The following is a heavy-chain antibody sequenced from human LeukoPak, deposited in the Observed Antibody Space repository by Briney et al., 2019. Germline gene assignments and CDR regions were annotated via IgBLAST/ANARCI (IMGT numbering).Heavy chain of an antibody. D-gene: IGHD3-10*01. CDR3: ARAWWFGINYYYYGMDV. J-gene: IGHJ6*02. V-gene: IGHV4-59*01. CDR1: GGSISSYY. Sequence: SETLSLTCTVSGGSISSYYWSWIRQPPGKGLEWIGYIYYSGSTNYNPSLKSRVTISVDTSKNQFSLKLSSVTAADTAVYYCARAWWFGINYYYYGMDVWGQGTTVTVSS. CDR2: IYYSGST.